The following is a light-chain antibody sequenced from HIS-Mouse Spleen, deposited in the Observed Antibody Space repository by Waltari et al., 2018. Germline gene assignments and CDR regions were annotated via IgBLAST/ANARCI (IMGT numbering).Light chain of an antibody. CDR1: NIGSKS. CDR3: QVWDSSSDHVV. Sequence: SYVLTQQPSVSLAPGKTARITCGGNNIGSKSVTWYQQKPGQAPVLVVYDDSDRPSGIPERFSGSNSGNTATLTISRVEAGDEADYYCQVWDSSSDHVVFGRGTKLTVL. CDR2: DDS. V-gene: IGLV3-21*03. J-gene: IGLJ2*01.